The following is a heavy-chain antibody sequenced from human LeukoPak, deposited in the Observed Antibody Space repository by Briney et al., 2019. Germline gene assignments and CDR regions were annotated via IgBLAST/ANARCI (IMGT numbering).Heavy chain of an antibody. J-gene: IGHJ6*02. CDR3: AKSLLLWFGVGNGMDV. D-gene: IGHD3-10*01. CDR1: GFTFSSYW. Sequence: GGSLRLSCAASGFTFSSYWMSWVRQAPGKGLEWVANIKQDGSEKYYVDSVKGRFTISRDNAKNSLYLQMNSLRAEDTAVYYCAKSLLLWFGVGNGMDVWGQGTTVTVSS. CDR2: IKQDGSEK. V-gene: IGHV3-7*01.